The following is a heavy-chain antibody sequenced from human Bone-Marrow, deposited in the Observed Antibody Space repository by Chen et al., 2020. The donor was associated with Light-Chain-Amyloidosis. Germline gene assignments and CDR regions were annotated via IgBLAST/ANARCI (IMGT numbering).Heavy chain of an antibody. J-gene: IGHJ4*02. CDR2: IFYTGRT. D-gene: IGHD3-10*01. Sequence: QLQLQESGPGLVQPAETLSLSCSVSGASINSNSHFWVWVRQPPGKGLEWIGNIFYTGRTFYTPTLKSRVSISLDTSKNQFSLHLNSVAAADTAVYYCASQPTLSHSDYSGHPRDTHIDFWGQGTRVSVSS. V-gene: IGHV4-39*01. CDR1: GASINSNSHF. CDR3: ASQPTLSHSDYSGHPRDTHIDF.